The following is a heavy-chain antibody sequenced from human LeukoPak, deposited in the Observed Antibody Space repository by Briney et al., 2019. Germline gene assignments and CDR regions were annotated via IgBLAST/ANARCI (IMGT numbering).Heavy chain of an antibody. V-gene: IGHV1-18*01. CDR2: ISAYNGNT. J-gene: IGHJ6*02. CDR1: GYTFTSYG. CDR3: ARYCSGGSCYFNYYYGMDV. D-gene: IGHD2-15*01. Sequence: ASVKVSCKASGYTFTSYGISWVRQAPGQGLEWMGWISAYNGNTNYAQKPQGRVTMTTDTSTSTAYMELRSLRSDDTAVYYCARYCSGGSCYFNYYYGMDVWGQGTTVTVSS.